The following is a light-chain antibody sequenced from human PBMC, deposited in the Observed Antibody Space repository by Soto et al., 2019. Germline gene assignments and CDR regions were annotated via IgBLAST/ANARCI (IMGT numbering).Light chain of an antibody. V-gene: IGLV1-44*01. CDR3: AAWDDSLNGVV. J-gene: IGLJ2*01. Sequence: QSVLTQPPSGSVTPGQRVTISCSGSRSNIGSNTVNWYQQLPGTAPKLLIYSNKQRPSGVPDRFSGSKSGTSASLAISGLQSEDEADYYCAAWDDSLNGVVFGGGTKVTVL. CDR1: RSNIGSNT. CDR2: SNK.